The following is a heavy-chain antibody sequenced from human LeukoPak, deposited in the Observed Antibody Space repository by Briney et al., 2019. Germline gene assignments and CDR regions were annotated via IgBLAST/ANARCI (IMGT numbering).Heavy chain of an antibody. Sequence: GGSLRLSCAASGFTFSNYWMHWVRQAPGKGLVWVSRISTDGSSTGYADSVKGRFTISRDNAKNSLYLQMNSLRAEDTAVYYCAELGITMIGGVWGKGTTVTISS. CDR2: ISTDGSST. J-gene: IGHJ6*04. V-gene: IGHV3-74*01. CDR3: AELGITMIGGV. CDR1: GFTFSNYW. D-gene: IGHD3-10*02.